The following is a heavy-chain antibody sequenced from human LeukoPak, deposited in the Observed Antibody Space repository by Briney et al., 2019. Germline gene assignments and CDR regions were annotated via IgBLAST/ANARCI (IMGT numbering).Heavy chain of an antibody. CDR1: GFTVSNNY. CDR2: IYSSGST. D-gene: IGHD3-10*01. CDR3: AREYRGSRRSDAFDI. Sequence: GGSLGLSCAASGFTVSNNYMSWVRQAPGKGLEWVSVIYSSGSTYYADSVKGRFTISRDNSKNTLHLQMNSLRAEDTAVYYCAREYRGSRRSDAFDIWGQGTMVTVSS. V-gene: IGHV3-53*01. J-gene: IGHJ3*02.